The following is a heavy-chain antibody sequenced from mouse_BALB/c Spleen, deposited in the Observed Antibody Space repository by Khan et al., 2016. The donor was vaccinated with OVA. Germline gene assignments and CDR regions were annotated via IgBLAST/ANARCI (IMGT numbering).Heavy chain of an antibody. V-gene: IGHV1-20*02. CDR3: ASGGNYYYAMDY. D-gene: IGHD2-1*01. CDR2: INPYNGDT. CDR1: GYSFTGYF. Sequence: EVQLQESGPELAKPGASVKISCKASGYSFTGYFMNWVMRGHGKSLEWIGRINPYNGDTFYNQKFKGKATLTVDKSSNTAHMELRSLASEDSAVYYCASGGNYYYAMDYGGQGTSVTVSS. J-gene: IGHJ4*01.